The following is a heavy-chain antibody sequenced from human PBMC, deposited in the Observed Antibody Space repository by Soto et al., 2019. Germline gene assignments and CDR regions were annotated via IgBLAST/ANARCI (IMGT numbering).Heavy chain of an antibody. Sequence: SETLSLTCAVSGYSISSSNWWGWIRQPPGKGLEWIGYIYYSGTTYYNPSLKSRVTMSVDTSKNQFSLKLTSVTAVDTATYYCARLSSTWYPYWGQGTLVTVSS. D-gene: IGHD6-13*01. CDR2: IYYSGTT. CDR1: GYSISSSNW. CDR3: ARLSSTWYPY. J-gene: IGHJ4*02. V-gene: IGHV4-28*01.